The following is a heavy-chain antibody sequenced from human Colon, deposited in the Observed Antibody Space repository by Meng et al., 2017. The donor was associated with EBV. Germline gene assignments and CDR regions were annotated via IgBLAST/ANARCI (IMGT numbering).Heavy chain of an antibody. Sequence: QFQRVQSGADAKKPGASMKVSCKASGYIFTNYDINWVRQAPGQGLEWMGWISVKNGEAKYPQNFQGRVTMTTDTTTSTAYMELRSLTSDDTAVYYCARYVPNGSFWYFDFWGRGTLVTVSS. D-gene: IGHD6-13*01. V-gene: IGHV1-18*01. J-gene: IGHJ2*01. CDR3: ARYVPNGSFWYFDF. CDR1: GYIFTNYD. CDR2: ISVKNGEA.